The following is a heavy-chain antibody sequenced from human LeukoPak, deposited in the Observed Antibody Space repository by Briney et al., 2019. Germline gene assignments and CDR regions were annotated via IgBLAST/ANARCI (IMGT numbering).Heavy chain of an antibody. D-gene: IGHD5-12*01. CDR1: GFTFVDYA. V-gene: IGHV3-9*01. CDR3: AYRRGWLRFDY. Sequence: QAGGSLRLSCAASGFTFVDYAMHWVRQAPGKGLEWVSGISWNSGDIDYADSVKGRFTISRDNAKSSLYLQMNSLRAEDTAVYYCAYRRGWLRFDYWGQGTLVTVSS. J-gene: IGHJ4*02. CDR2: ISWNSGDI.